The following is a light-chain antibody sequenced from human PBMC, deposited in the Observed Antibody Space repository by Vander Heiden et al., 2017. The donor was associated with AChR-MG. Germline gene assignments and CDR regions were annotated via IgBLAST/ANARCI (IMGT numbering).Light chain of an antibody. Sequence: QSALTQPHSASGSPGQSVAISCTGTSSDVGGYNYVSWYQQHPGKAPKLMIYEVSKRPSGVPDRFSGSKSGNTAFLIVSGLQAEDEADYYCSSFAGSKNRVFGTGTEVTVL. CDR3: SSFAGSKNRV. CDR2: EVS. J-gene: IGLJ1*01. CDR1: SSDVGGYNY. V-gene: IGLV2-8*01.